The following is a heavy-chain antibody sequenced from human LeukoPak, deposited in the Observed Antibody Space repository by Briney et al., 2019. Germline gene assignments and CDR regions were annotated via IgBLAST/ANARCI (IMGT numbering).Heavy chain of an antibody. D-gene: IGHD3-22*01. Sequence: GGSLRLSCAASGYTFSSYSINWVRQAPGKGLEWVSSISVRSSYIYYADSVRGRFSISRDDARDSLYLQMNSLRAEDTAVYYCVRLRRNSDTSGFYYYYDYWGQGTLVTVSS. J-gene: IGHJ4*02. CDR3: VRLRRNSDTSGFYYYYDY. CDR2: ISVRSSYI. V-gene: IGHV3-21*01. CDR1: GYTFSSYS.